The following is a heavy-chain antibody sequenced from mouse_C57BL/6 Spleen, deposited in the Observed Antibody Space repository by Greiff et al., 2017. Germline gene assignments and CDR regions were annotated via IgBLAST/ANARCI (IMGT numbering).Heavy chain of an antibody. CDR3: ARRDYGSSPLGYAMDY. CDR1: GYTFTSYW. Sequence: QVQLQQPGAELVKPGASVKLSCKASGYTFTSYWMQWVKQRPGQGLEWIGEIDPSDSYTNYNQKFKGKATLTVDTSSSTAYMQLSSLTSEDSAVYYCARRDYGSSPLGYAMDYWGQGTSVTVSS. D-gene: IGHD1-1*01. CDR2: IDPSDSYT. J-gene: IGHJ4*01. V-gene: IGHV1-50*01.